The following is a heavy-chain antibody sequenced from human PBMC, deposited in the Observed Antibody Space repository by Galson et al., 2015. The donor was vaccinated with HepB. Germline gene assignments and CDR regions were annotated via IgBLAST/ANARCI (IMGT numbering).Heavy chain of an antibody. Sequence: SVKVSCKASGYTFTGYYMHWVRQAPGQGLEWTGWINPNSGGTNYAQKFQGRVTMTRDTSISTAYMELSRLRSDDTAVYYCARDWRCSGGSCPYGMDVWGQGTTVTVSS. CDR3: ARDWRCSGGSCPYGMDV. D-gene: IGHD2-15*01. J-gene: IGHJ6*02. CDR2: INPNSGGT. V-gene: IGHV1-2*02. CDR1: GYTFTGYY.